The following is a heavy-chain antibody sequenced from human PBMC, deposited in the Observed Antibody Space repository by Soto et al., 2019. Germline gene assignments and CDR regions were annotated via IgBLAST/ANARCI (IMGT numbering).Heavy chain of an antibody. V-gene: IGHV4-59*08. CDR1: GGSISSYY. Sequence: SETLSLTCTVSGGSISSYYWTWIRQPPGKGLEWIGFIYNSGSTHYNPSLRSRVTISVDTSKNQFPLKPRSVTAADTAVYYCASMGYHYGSGSYPLDYWGQGTLVTVSS. CDR3: ASMGYHYGSGSYPLDY. D-gene: IGHD3-10*01. J-gene: IGHJ4*02. CDR2: IYNSGST.